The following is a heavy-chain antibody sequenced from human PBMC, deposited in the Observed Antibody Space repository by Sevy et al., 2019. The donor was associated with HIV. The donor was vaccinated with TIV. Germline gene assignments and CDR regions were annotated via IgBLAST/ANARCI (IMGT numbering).Heavy chain of an antibody. CDR2: ISGISNYI. D-gene: IGHD2-2*01. CDR1: GFTFSSYS. CDR3: ARTGCSITSCLTADAFDI. V-gene: IGHV3-21*06. J-gene: IGHJ3*02. Sequence: GGSLRLSCAASGFTFSSYSMNWVRQAPGKGLEWVSSISGISNYIYYADSVKGRFTISRDNAKSSLYLQMNSLRAKDTAVYYCARTGCSITSCLTADAFDIWGQGTLFTVSS.